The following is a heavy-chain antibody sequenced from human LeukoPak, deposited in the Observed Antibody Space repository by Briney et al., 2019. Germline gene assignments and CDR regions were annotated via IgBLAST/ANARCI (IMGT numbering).Heavy chain of an antibody. D-gene: IGHD3-10*01. CDR1: GFTFSSYS. CDR3: ARDRAMVRGVIDY. J-gene: IGHJ4*02. CDR2: ISSSSSYI. Sequence: GGSLRLSCAASGFTFSSYSMNWVRQAPGKGLEWVSSISSSSSYIYYADSVKGRFTISRDNAKNSLYLQMNSLRAEDTAVYYCARDRAMVRGVIDYWGQGNLVTVSS. V-gene: IGHV3-21*01.